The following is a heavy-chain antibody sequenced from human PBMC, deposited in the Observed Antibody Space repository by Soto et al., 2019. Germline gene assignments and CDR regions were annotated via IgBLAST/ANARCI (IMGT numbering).Heavy chain of an antibody. V-gene: IGHV3-9*01. CDR3: ARQERDCSGTSCSPPFFDY. J-gene: IGHJ4*02. CDR1: GFTFDDYA. CDR2: ISWNSGSI. D-gene: IGHD2-2*01. Sequence: PGGSLRLSCAASGFTFDDYAMHWVRQAPGKGLEWVSGISWNSGSIGYADSVKGRFTISRDNAKNSLYLQMNSLRAEDTAMYYCARQERDCSGTSCSPPFFDYWGQGTLVTVSS.